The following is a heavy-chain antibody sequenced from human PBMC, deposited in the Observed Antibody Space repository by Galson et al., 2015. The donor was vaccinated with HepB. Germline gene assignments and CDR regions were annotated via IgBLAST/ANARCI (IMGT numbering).Heavy chain of an antibody. CDR2: ISSSSSYI. CDR1: GFTFSSYS. J-gene: IGHJ4*02. Sequence: SLRLSCAASGFTFSSYSMNWVRQAPGKGLEWVSSISSSSSYIYYADSVKGRFTISRDNAKNSLYLQMNSLRAEDTAVYYCARVEKRGYSYGYPFDYWGQGTLVTVSS. V-gene: IGHV3-21*01. CDR3: ARVEKRGYSYGYPFDY. D-gene: IGHD5-18*01.